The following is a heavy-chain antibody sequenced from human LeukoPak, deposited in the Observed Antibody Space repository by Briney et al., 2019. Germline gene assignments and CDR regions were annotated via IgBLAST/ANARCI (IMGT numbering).Heavy chain of an antibody. J-gene: IGHJ4*02. CDR1: VITFSSYR. Sequence: GESLRLSCAASVITFSSYRMHWVREAPGKGLDWVEVISNDGSKKYYADSVKGRFTISRDNSKNTLSLQVSSLRTEDTAVYYCAKDRYSYAFEYSDSWGQGTLVTVSS. CDR3: AKDRYSYAFEYSDS. V-gene: IGHV3-30*18. D-gene: IGHD5-18*01. CDR2: ISNDGSKK.